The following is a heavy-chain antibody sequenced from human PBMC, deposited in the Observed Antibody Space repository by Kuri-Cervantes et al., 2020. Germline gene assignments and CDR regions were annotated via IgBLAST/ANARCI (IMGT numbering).Heavy chain of an antibody. V-gene: IGHV1-2*02. D-gene: IGHD4-23*01. CDR1: GYTFTGYY. CDR2: INPNSGGT. Sequence: ASVKVSCKASGYTFTGYYMHWVRQAPGQGLEWMGWINPNSGGTNYAQKFQGRVTMTRDKSISTAYMELSRLRSDDTAVYYCAREVVTDPTTNAFDIWGQGTMVTVSS. CDR3: AREVVTDPTTNAFDI. J-gene: IGHJ3*02.